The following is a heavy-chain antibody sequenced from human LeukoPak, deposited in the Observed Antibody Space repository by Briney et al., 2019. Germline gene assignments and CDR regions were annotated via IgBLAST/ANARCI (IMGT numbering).Heavy chain of an antibody. CDR2: ISYDGSNE. D-gene: IGHD2-21*01. CDR3: AKEFNRGLPDY. J-gene: IGHJ4*02. V-gene: IGHV3-30*18. CDR1: GFTFSTYG. Sequence: GGSLRLSCAASGFTFSTYGMHWVRQAPGKGLEWVAVISYDGSNEYYADSVKGRFTISRDNSKNTLYLQMSSLRAEDTAVYYCAKEFNRGLPDYWGQGTLVTLPS.